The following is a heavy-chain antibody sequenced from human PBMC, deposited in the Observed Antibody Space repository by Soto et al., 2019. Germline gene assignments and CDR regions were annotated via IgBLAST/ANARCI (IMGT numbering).Heavy chain of an antibody. V-gene: IGHV3-21*01. CDR3: ARDQYDSIGYYYVGYYCYGMGV. Sequence: EVQLVESGGCLVKPGGSLRLSCAASGFTFSSYSMNWVRQAPGKGLEWVSSISSSSSYIYYADSVKGRFTISRDNAKSSLYLQMNRLRAEDTAVYYCARDQYDSIGYYYVGYYCYGMGVWGQGTTVTLSS. D-gene: IGHD3-22*01. CDR2: ISSSSSYI. J-gene: IGHJ6*02. CDR1: GFTFSSYS.